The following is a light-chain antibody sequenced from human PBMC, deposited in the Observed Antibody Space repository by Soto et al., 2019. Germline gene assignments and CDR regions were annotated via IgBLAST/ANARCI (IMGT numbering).Light chain of an antibody. V-gene: IGKV1-33*01. CDR1: QNIHIY. J-gene: IGKJ3*01. Sequence: DIQMTQSPSSLSASVGDRVTITCQASQNIHIYLNWYQQSPGRAPKLLIYDASSLEKGVPSRFSGPGSGTHFTLTISSLQPEDIATYYCQPYDDLPFTFGPGTKVDIK. CDR2: DAS. CDR3: QPYDDLPFT.